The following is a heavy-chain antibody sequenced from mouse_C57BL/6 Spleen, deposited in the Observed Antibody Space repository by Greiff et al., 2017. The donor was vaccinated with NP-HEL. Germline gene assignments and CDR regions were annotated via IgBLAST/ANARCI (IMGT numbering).Heavy chain of an antibody. Sequence: EVQLQQSGGGLVQPGGSLKLSCAASGIDFSRYWMSWVRRAPGKGLEWIGEINPDSSTINYAPSLKDKFIISRDNAKNTLYLQMSKVRSEDTALYYCARLRDYGSSWYFDVWGTGTTVTVSS. J-gene: IGHJ1*03. V-gene: IGHV4-1*01. CDR3: ARLRDYGSSWYFDV. CDR1: GIDFSRYW. CDR2: INPDSSTI. D-gene: IGHD1-1*01.